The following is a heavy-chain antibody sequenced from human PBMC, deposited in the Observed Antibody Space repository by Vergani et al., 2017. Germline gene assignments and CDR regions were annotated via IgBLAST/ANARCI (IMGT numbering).Heavy chain of an antibody. V-gene: IGHV4-38-2*01. J-gene: IGHJ5*02. CDR2: IYQTGSA. Sequence: QVQLLESGPGLLKPSETLSLTCSVSGYSITSGYYWGWIRQPPGRGLEWIGSIYQTGSACYTPSLKSRVTVSVDTSVNQVSLKLNSVTAADTAVYYCVRTGALWFGETKDGGWFDPWGQGTLVTVTS. D-gene: IGHD3-10*01. CDR1: GYSITSGYY. CDR3: VRTGALWFGETKDGGWFDP.